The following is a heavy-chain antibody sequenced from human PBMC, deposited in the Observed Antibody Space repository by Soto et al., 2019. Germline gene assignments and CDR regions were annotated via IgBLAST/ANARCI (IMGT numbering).Heavy chain of an antibody. CDR1: GCSFTSYW. CDR3: ARSRTHKENYFDY. CDR2: IYPDDSDT. J-gene: IGHJ4*02. Sequence: PGESLKISCKGFGCSFTSYWIGWVRQMPGKGLEWMGIIYPDDSDTRYSPSFQGQVTISADKSISTAYLQWSSLKASDTAMYYCARSRTHKENYFDYWGQGTLVTVSS. V-gene: IGHV5-51*01.